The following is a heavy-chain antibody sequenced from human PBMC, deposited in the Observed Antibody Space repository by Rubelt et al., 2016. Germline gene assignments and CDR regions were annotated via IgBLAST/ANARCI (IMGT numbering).Heavy chain of an antibody. D-gene: IGHD2-2*01. J-gene: IGHJ6*02. V-gene: IGHV4-4*07. CDR3: AREQLLSDYYYGMDV. CDR1: GGSISSYS. Sequence: QVQLQESGPGLVKPSATLSLTCTVSGGSISSYSWSWIRPPAGKGLEWIGRIYTSGSTNYNPSLKSRVTMSVDTSKNQFSLKSGSVTAADTAVYYCAREQLLSDYYYGMDVWGQGTTVTVSS. CDR2: IYTSGST.